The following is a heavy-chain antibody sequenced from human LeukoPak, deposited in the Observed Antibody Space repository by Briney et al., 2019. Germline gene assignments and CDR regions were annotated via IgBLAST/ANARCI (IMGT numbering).Heavy chain of an antibody. V-gene: IGHV3-64*04. CDR3: AKARYTAGWYTFDY. J-gene: IGHJ4*02. CDR2: ISDSGGST. Sequence: GGSLRLSCSASGFPFSSYAMHWVRQAPGKGLEYVSAISDSGGSTYYADSVKGRFTISRDNPKNTLYLEMNNLRAEDTALYYCAKARYTAGWYTFDYWGQGTQVTVSS. CDR1: GFPFSSYA. D-gene: IGHD6-19*01.